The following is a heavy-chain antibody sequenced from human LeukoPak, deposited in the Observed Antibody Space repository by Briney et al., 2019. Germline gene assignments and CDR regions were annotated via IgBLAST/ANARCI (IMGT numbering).Heavy chain of an antibody. CDR3: ARGAAADRKYFQH. D-gene: IGHD2-2*01. Sequence: SETLSLTYAVYGGSFSGYYWSWIRRPPGKVLEWIGEINHSGSTNYNPSLKSRLTISVDTSTNQCSLKLSSVTAADTAVYYCARGAAADRKYFQHWGQGTLVTVSS. CDR1: GGSFSGYY. V-gene: IGHV4-34*01. CDR2: INHSGST. J-gene: IGHJ1*01.